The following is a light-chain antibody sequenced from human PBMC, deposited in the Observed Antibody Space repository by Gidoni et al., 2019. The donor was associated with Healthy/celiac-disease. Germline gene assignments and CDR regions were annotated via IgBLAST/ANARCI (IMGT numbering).Light chain of an antibody. J-gene: IGLJ1*01. V-gene: IGLV3-21*04. CDR3: QVWDSSSDHSLYV. CDR2: YDS. Sequence: SVSVAPGKTARITCGGNNIGSKSVHWYQQKPGQAPVLVIYYDSDRPSGIPERFSGSNSGNTATLTISRVEAGDEADYYCQVWDSSSDHSLYVFGTGTKVAVL. CDR1: NIGSKS.